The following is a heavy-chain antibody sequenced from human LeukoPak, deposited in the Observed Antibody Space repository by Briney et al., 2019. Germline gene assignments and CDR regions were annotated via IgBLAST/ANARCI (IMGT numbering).Heavy chain of an antibody. D-gene: IGHD6-19*01. V-gene: IGHV3-23*01. Sequence: PGGSLRLSCAASGFTFSSYAMSWVRQAPGKGLEWVSAISGSGGSTYYADSVKGRFTISRDNSKNTLYLQMNSLRAEDTAVYYCGQTGYSSGWYVGVDYWGQGTLATVSS. CDR1: GFTFSSYA. CDR3: GQTGYSSGWYVGVDY. J-gene: IGHJ4*02. CDR2: ISGSGGST.